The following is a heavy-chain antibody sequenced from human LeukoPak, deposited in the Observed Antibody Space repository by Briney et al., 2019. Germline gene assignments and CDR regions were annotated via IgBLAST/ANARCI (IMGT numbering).Heavy chain of an antibody. CDR1: GFTFSSYA. CDR3: ARGMGIAAPGTRD. CDR2: IYYSGST. V-gene: IGHV4-39*01. D-gene: IGHD6-13*01. Sequence: GSLRLSCAASGFTFSSYAMSWIRQPPGKGLEWIGSIYYSGSTYYNPSLKSRVTISVDTSKNQFSLKLSSVTAADTAVYYCARGMGIAAPGTRDWGQGTLVTVSS. J-gene: IGHJ4*02.